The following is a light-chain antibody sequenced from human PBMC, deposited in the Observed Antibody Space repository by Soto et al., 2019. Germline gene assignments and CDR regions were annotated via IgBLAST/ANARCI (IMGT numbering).Light chain of an antibody. CDR3: QKTDDVXRYT. V-gene: IGKV1-33*01. CDR2: DVS. CDR1: QAIAKY. Sequence: DIQMTQSPSSLSASVLYRFTITCQAIQAIAKYLNWYQNKPGKARKILIYDVSTFEIGVPSRFSGAGSGTDFTFTISSMQPEDIATYYCQKTDDVXRYTCGQGTKV. J-gene: IGKJ2*01.